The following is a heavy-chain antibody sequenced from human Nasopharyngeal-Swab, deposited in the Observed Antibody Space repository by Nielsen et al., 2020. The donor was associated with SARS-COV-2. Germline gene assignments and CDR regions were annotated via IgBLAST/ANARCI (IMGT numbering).Heavy chain of an antibody. J-gene: IGHJ4*02. Sequence: SETLSLTCTVSGGSISSGGYYWSWIRQHPGKGLEWIGYIYYSGSTYYNPSLKSRVTISVDTSKNQFSLKLSSVTAADTAVYYCARGRIAPHYYFDYWGQGTLVTVSS. CDR2: IYYSGST. V-gene: IGHV4-31*03. CDR1: GGSISSGGYY. D-gene: IGHD6-13*01. CDR3: ARGRIAPHYYFDY.